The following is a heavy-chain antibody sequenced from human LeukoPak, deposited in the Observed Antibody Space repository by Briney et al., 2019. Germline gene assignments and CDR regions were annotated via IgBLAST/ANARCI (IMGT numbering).Heavy chain of an antibody. J-gene: IGHJ5*02. V-gene: IGHV4-59*01. CDR1: GGSISSYY. CDR2: IYYSGST. CDR3: ARQVVTDPNWFDP. D-gene: IGHD2-21*02. Sequence: SETLSLTCTVSGGSISSYYRSWIRQPPGKGLEWIGYIYYSGSTNYNPSLKSRVTISVDTSKNQFSLKLSSVTAADTAVYYCARQVVTDPNWFDPWGQGTLVTVSS.